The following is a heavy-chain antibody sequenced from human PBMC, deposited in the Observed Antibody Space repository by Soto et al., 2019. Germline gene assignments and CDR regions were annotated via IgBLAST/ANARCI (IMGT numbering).Heavy chain of an antibody. Sequence: LSLTCAASGFTFSNAWMSWVRQAPGKGLEWVGRIKSKTDGGTTDYAAPVKGRFTISRDDSKNTLYLQMNSLKTEDTAVYYCTTASSIVLMVYAIDYWGQGTLVTVSS. D-gene: IGHD2-8*01. J-gene: IGHJ4*02. CDR3: TTASSIVLMVYAIDY. V-gene: IGHV3-15*01. CDR1: GFTFSNAW. CDR2: IKSKTDGGTT.